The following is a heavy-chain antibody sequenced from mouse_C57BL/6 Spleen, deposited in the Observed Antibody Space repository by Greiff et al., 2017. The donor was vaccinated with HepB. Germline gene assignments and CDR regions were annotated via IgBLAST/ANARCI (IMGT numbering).Heavy chain of an antibody. CDR2: INPNNGGT. CDR1: GYTFTDYY. J-gene: IGHJ1*03. D-gene: IGHD4-1*01. CDR3: ARNWENFDV. V-gene: IGHV1-26*01. Sequence: EVQLQQSGPELVKPGASVKISCKASGYTFTDYYMNWVKQSHGKSLEWIGDINPNNGGTSYNQKFKGKATLTVDKSSSTAYMELRSLTSEDSAVYYCARNWENFDVWGTGTTVTVSS.